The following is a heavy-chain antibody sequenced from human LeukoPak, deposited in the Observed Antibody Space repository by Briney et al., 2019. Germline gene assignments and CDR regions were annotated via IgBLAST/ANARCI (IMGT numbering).Heavy chain of an antibody. CDR3: AKGLRYFDWLLLGYFDY. CDR1: GFTFSSYA. D-gene: IGHD3-9*01. V-gene: IGHV3-23*01. J-gene: IGHJ4*02. Sequence: PGPSLRLSWAASGFTFSSYAMSWVRQPPGKGLEWVSAISGSGGSTYYADSVTGRFTISRDNSKNTLYLQMNSLRAEDTAVYYCAKGLRYFDWLLLGYFDYWGQGALVTVSS. CDR2: ISGSGGST.